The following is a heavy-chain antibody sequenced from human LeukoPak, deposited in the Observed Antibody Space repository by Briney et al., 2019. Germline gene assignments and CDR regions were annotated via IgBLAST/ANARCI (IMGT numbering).Heavy chain of an antibody. CDR1: GFTFIDYD. J-gene: IGHJ4*02. V-gene: IGHV3-13*01. CDR3: ARGGIQVSGIDEFDY. Sequence: GGSLRLSCAASGFTFIDYDMHWVRQVIGKGLEWVSAIGIRGDTHYSGSVKGRFTISRENAESSLYLQMNSLRAEDTAVYYCARGGIQVSGIDEFDYWGKGTLVTVSS. CDR2: IGIRGDT. D-gene: IGHD6-19*01.